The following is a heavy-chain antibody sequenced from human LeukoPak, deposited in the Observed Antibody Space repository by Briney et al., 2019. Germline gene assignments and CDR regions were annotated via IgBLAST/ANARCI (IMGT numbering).Heavy chain of an antibody. J-gene: IGHJ4*02. CDR3: GRDTGDGYNSYFDY. D-gene: IGHD5-24*01. V-gene: IGHV3-74*01. CDR1: GFTFSTYW. CDR2: ISSDGSRT. Sequence: GGSLRLSCAASGFTFSTYWIHWLRQTPEKGLVWVSRISSDGSRTTYADSVKGRFTISGDNAKNTVYLQMNSLRAEDTAVYYCGRDTGDGYNSYFDYWGQGTMVTVSA.